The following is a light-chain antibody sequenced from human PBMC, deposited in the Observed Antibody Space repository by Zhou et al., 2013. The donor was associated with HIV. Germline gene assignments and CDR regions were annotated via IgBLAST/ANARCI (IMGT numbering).Light chain of an antibody. V-gene: IGKV1-13*02. CDR3: QQLNSSPFT. CDR1: QDIRTS. J-gene: IGKJ4*01. CDR2: KAS. Sequence: ATQLTQSPSSLSASLGDRVTITCRASQDIRTSLAWFQQRPGKAPKLLIYKASSLESGVPSRFSGSGSGTEFTLTISSLQPEDFATYYCQQLNSSPFTFGGGTKVEIK.